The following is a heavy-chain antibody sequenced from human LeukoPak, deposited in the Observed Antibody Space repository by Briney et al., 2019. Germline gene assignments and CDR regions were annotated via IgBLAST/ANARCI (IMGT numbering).Heavy chain of an antibody. CDR2: IRYDGSNK. CDR3: AKDRLEGRYFDWFPGYFDY. Sequence: PGGSLRLSCATSGFTFSSYGMHWVRQAPGKGLEWVAFIRYDGSNKYYADSVKGRFTISRDNSKNTLYLQMNSLRAEDTAVYYCAKDRLEGRYFDWFPGYFDYWGQGTLVTVSS. CDR1: GFTFSSYG. J-gene: IGHJ4*02. D-gene: IGHD3-9*01. V-gene: IGHV3-30*02.